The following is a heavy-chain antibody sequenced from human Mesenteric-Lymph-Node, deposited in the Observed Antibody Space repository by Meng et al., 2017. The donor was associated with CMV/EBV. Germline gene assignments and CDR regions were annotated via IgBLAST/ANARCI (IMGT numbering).Heavy chain of an antibody. J-gene: IGHJ4*02. V-gene: IGHV3-48*03. D-gene: IGHD5-18*01. CDR2: ISSSGSTI. CDR3: AGQRGDSPFAY. Sequence: GGSLRLSCSASGFTFSSYEMNWVRQTPGKGLEWVSFISSSGSTIYFADSVKGRFTISRDNAKDSLYLQMNTLRAEDTAMYYCAGQRGDSPFAYWGQGTLVTVSS. CDR1: GFTFSSYE.